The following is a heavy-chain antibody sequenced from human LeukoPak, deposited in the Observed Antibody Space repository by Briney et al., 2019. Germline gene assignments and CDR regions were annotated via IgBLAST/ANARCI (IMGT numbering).Heavy chain of an antibody. V-gene: IGHV3-49*03. D-gene: IGHD3-10*01. CDR3: NRVTGDYYGSDEIYYFDY. J-gene: IGHJ4*02. CDR1: GFTFGDYA. CDR2: IRSKACGGTT. Sequence: GGSLRLPCTASGFTFGDYAMSWFRQAPGKGLEWVGFIRSKACGGTTEYAASVKGRFTISRDDSKSIAYLQMNSLKTEDTAVYYCNRVTGDYYGSDEIYYFDYWGQGTLVTVSS.